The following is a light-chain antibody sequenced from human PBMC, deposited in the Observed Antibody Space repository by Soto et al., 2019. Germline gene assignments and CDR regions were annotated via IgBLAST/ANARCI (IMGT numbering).Light chain of an antibody. CDR1: QSISTW. J-gene: IGKJ1*01. Sequence: DIQMTQSPSTLSASVGDRVTITCRASQSISTWLAWYQHKPGKAPKVLIYKASSLESGVPSRFSGSGSGTEFTLTISSLQPDDFATYYCQQYNTYPWTFGHGTKVEIK. CDR3: QQYNTYPWT. CDR2: KAS. V-gene: IGKV1-5*03.